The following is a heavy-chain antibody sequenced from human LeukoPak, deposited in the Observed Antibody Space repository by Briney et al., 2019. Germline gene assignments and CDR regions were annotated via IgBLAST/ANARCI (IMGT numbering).Heavy chain of an antibody. J-gene: IGHJ3*02. Sequence: GGSLRLSCAASGFTVSSNYMSWVRQAPGKELEWVSVIYSGGSTYYADSVKGRFTISRDNSKNTLYLQMNSLRAEDTAVYYCARTVFYAFDIWGQGTMVTVSS. CDR1: GFTVSSNY. D-gene: IGHD4-17*01. V-gene: IGHV3-53*01. CDR3: ARTVFYAFDI. CDR2: IYSGGST.